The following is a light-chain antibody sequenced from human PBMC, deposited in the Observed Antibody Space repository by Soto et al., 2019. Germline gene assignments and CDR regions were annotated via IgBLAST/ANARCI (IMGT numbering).Light chain of an antibody. CDR2: LVS. CDR1: QSLLYRNGYYY. J-gene: IGKJ2*01. CDR3: KQALQTPRT. Sequence: DIVMTQSPLSLPVTPGEPASISCRSSQSLLYRNGYYYLDWYLQKPGQSPRLLIYLVSNRASGVPDRISGSGSGTYFTLKISRVEAEDVGVYYCKQALQTPRTFGQGTKLEIK. V-gene: IGKV2-28*01.